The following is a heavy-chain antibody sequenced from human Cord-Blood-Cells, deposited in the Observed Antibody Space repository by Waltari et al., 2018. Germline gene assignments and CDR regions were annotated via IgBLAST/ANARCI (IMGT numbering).Heavy chain of an antibody. V-gene: IGHV3-48*03. D-gene: IGHD3-10*01. J-gene: IGHJ4*02. Sequence: EVQLVESGGGLVQPGGSLRLSCAASGFTFSSYEMNWVRQAPGKGLDWVSYISSSGSTIYYADSVKGRFTISRDNAKNSLYLQMNSLRAEDTAVYYCARGKSGSYDFDYWGQGTLVTVSS. CDR3: ARGKSGSYDFDY. CDR1: GFTFSSYE. CDR2: ISSSGSTI.